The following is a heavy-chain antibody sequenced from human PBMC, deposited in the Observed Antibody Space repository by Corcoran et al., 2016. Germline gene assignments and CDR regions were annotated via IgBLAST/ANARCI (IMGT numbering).Heavy chain of an antibody. J-gene: IGHJ3*02. CDR2: IYSGGST. CDR3: AVDYGGTYDAFDI. D-gene: IGHD4-17*01. CDR1: GFTVSSNY. Sequence: EVQLVESGGGLIQPGGSLRLSCAASGFTVSSNYMSWVRQAPGKGVEWFSVIYSGGSTYYADSVKGRFTISRDNSKHPLYLQRNSLRAEDTAVYYCAVDYGGTYDAFDIWGQGTMVTVSS. V-gene: IGHV3-53*01.